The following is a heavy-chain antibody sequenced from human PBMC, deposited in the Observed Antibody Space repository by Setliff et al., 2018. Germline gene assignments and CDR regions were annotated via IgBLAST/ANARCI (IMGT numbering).Heavy chain of an antibody. CDR1: GDYISSRY. Sequence: SETLSLTCTVSGDYISSRYWSWIRQPPGKGLEWIGYIPNRGSTDYNPSLKSRVTISEDTSKNQFSLKLGSVTAADTATYYCARGGPTLTSSRVLVVSSFDPWGQGSRVTVSA. CDR3: ARGGPTLTSSRVLVVSSFDP. V-gene: IGHV4-59*08. J-gene: IGHJ5*02. D-gene: IGHD3-3*01. CDR2: IPNRGST.